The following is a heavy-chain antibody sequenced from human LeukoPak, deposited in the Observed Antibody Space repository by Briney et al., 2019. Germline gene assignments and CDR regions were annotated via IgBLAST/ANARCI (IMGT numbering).Heavy chain of an antibody. CDR1: GGSISDYS. CDR2: IYYSGSA. J-gene: IGHJ4*02. CDR3: ARGGAAAGTVDY. V-gene: IGHV4-59*01. Sequence: PSETLSLTCTVSGGSISDYSWSWIRQPPGKGLEWIGDIYYSGSANHNPSLKSRVTISRDTSKNQFSLKLTSVTTADTAVYYCARGGAAAGTVDYWGQGTLATVSS. D-gene: IGHD6-13*01.